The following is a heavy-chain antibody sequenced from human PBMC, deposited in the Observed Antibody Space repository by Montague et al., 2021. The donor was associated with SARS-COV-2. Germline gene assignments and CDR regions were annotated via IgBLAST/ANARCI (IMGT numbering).Heavy chain of an antibody. CDR2: IYYTGST. CDR3: ARGHYYGRKDYYYGVDV. CDR1: GGSISSYC. D-gene: IGHD3-10*01. V-gene: IGHV4-59*13. Sequence: SETLSLTCTVSGGSISSYCWTWIRQPPGKGLEWIGYIYYTGSTNYNPSLESRVTISLDTSKNQFSLKLSSVTAADTAVYYCARGHYYGRKDYYYGVDVWGRGTLVTVSS. J-gene: IGHJ6*02.